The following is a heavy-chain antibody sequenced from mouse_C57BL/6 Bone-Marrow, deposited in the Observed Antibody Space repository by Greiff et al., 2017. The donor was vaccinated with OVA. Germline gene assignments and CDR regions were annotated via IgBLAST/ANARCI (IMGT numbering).Heavy chain of an antibody. CDR3: ARKELRDY. J-gene: IGHJ2*01. Sequence: VQLLQSGPELVKPGASVKLSCEASGYTFTSYDINWVKQRPGQGLEWIGWICTRDGSMKYNETLKGKVTLTVDTSSSTAYMALHSLTSEDSAVYFCARKELRDYWGQGTTLTVSS. CDR1: GYTFTSYD. D-gene: IGHD1-3*01. CDR2: ICTRDGSM. V-gene: IGHV1-85*01.